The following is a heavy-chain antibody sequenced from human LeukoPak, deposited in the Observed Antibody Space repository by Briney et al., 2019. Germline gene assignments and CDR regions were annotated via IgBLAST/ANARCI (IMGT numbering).Heavy chain of an antibody. J-gene: IGHJ4*02. CDR3: AKPPSGSYYPFGY. Sequence: PSETLSLTCTVSGGSISSSTYFWGWIRQPPGKGLEWIGSIYYNGNTYYNSSLKSRVTIYVDTSKNQFSLKLRSVTAADTAVYYCAKPPSGSYYPFGYWGQGTLVTVSS. CDR1: GGSISSSTYF. V-gene: IGHV4-39*01. D-gene: IGHD1-26*01. CDR2: IYYNGNT.